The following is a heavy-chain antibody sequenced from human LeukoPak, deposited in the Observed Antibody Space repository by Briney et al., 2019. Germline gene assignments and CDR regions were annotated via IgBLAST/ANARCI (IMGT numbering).Heavy chain of an antibody. CDR2: INPSGGST. J-gene: IGHJ5*02. D-gene: IGHD2-15*01. CDR1: GYTLTELS. V-gene: IGHV1-46*01. CDR3: AREKLVVVAATSRGHWFDP. Sequence: GASVKVSCKVSGYTLTELSMHWVRQAPGQGLEWMGIINPSGGSTSYAQKFQGRVTMTRDTSTSTVYMELSSLRSEDTAVYYCAREKLVVVAATSRGHWFDPWGQGTLVTVSS.